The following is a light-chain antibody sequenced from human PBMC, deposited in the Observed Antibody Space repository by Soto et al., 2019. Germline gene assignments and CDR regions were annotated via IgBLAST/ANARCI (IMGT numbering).Light chain of an antibody. CDR3: QQSDSTPPT. Sequence: DIQMTQSPSSLSASAGDRVTITCRASQSISSSLNWYQQKPGKAPKPLIYAASSLQRGAPSRFSGSGSGTHFTLTISGLQSDDFATYYCQQSDSTPPTFGQGTKVEI. CDR1: QSISSS. J-gene: IGKJ1*01. CDR2: AAS. V-gene: IGKV1-39*01.